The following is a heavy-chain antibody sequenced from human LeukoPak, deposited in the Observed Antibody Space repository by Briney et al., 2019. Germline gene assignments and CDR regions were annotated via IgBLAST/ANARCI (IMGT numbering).Heavy chain of an antibody. CDR3: ARDDFWSGYPL. V-gene: IGHV4-59*12. D-gene: IGHD3-3*01. J-gene: IGHJ4*02. CDR1: GGSISSYY. CDR2: IYYSGST. Sequence: SETLSLTCTVSGGSISSYYWSWIRQPPGKGLEWIGYIYYSGSTNYNPSLKSRVTISVDTSKNQFSLKLSSVTAADTAVYYCARDDFWSGYPLWGQGTLVTVSS.